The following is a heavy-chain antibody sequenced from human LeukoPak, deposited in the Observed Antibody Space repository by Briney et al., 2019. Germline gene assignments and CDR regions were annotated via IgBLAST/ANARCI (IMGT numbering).Heavy chain of an antibody. V-gene: IGHV3-9*03. CDR1: GFTFDDYA. Sequence: GRSLRLSCAASGFTFDDYAMHWVRQAPGKGLEWVSGISWNSGSVGYADSVKGRFTISRDNAKNSLYLQMNSLRAEDMALYYRAKGPSYDFGTFDYWGQGTLVTVSS. D-gene: IGHD3-3*01. CDR3: AKGPSYDFGTFDY. J-gene: IGHJ4*02. CDR2: ISWNSGSV.